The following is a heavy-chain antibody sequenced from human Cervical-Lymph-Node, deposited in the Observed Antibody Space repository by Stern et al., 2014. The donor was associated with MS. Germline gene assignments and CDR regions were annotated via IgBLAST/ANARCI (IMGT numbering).Heavy chain of an antibody. V-gene: IGHV5-51*03. Sequence: VQLVQSGAEVKKPGESLKISCKGSGYSFPSFWIAWVRQMPGKGLEWMGIIYPGDSDTTYSPSFEGQVTISADRSINTAYLQWSSLKVADTAMYYCARSLVGAKELDYWGQGTPVTVSS. CDR3: ARSLVGAKELDY. CDR1: GYSFPSFW. D-gene: IGHD1-26*01. J-gene: IGHJ4*02. CDR2: IYPGDSDT.